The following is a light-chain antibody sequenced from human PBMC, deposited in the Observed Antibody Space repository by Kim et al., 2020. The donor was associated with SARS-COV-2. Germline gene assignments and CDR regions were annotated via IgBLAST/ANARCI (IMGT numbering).Light chain of an antibody. CDR1: SSGVGSFNL. Sequence: QSALTQPASVSGSPRQSITISCTGTSSGVGSFNLVSWYQQHPGKAPKLMIYEVTKRPSGVSNRFSGSKSGNTASLTISGLQAEDESDYYCCSYAGSHVVFGGGTQLTVL. J-gene: IGLJ2*01. CDR2: EVT. CDR3: CSYAGSHVV. V-gene: IGLV2-23*02.